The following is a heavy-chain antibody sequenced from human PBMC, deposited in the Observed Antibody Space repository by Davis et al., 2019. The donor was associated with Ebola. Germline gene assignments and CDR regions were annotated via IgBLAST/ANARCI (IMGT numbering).Heavy chain of an antibody. J-gene: IGHJ5*02. Sequence: GESLKISCAASGFTFSSYTMKWGRQAPGEGLEWVSSISSSGSTIYYADSVKGRFTISRDNSKNTLYLQMNSLRAEDTAVYYCAKGTSGSYVWFDPWGQGTLVTVSS. CDR2: ISSSGSTI. D-gene: IGHD1-26*01. CDR1: GFTFSSYT. V-gene: IGHV3-48*01. CDR3: AKGTSGSYVWFDP.